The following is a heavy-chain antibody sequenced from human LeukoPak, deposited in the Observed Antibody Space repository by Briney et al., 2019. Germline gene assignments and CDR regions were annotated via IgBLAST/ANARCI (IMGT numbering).Heavy chain of an antibody. D-gene: IGHD5/OR15-5a*01. V-gene: IGHV3-7*05. Sequence: PGGSLRLSCAASGFTFSSYWMSWVRQAPGKGLEWVANIKQDGSERYYVDSVRGRFTISRDNAKNSLYLQMNSLRAEDTAVYYCAREDVDIASTPLCDCWGQGALVTVSS. J-gene: IGHJ4*02. CDR2: IKQDGSER. CDR3: AREDVDIASTPLCDC. CDR1: GFTFSSYW.